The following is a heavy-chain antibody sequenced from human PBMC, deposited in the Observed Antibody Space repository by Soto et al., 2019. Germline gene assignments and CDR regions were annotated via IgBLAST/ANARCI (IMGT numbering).Heavy chain of an antibody. D-gene: IGHD2-8*01. Sequence: GGSLRLSCVASGFPFSNAWINWVRQVPGKGLEWVGRVKSKTDGGSSGYAAAVKGRFAVSRDDSRNIVYLQMNSLKIEDTGVYYCTTDSRTSLPEIRFDYWGHGTQVTV. CDR2: VKSKTDGGSS. CDR3: TTDSRTSLPEIRFDY. J-gene: IGHJ4*01. CDR1: GFPFSNAW. V-gene: IGHV3-15*07.